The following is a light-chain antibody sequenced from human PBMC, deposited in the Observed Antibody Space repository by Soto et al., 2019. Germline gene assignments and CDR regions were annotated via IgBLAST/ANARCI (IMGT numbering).Light chain of an antibody. CDR3: QQSYSTPWT. CDR1: QSISSY. Sequence: DIQMTQSPSSLSASVGDRGTITCRASQSISSYLNWYQQKPGKAPKLLIYAASSLQSGVPSRFSGSGSATDFTLTISSLQPEDFATYSCQQSYSTPWTFGQGTKVEIK. J-gene: IGKJ1*01. V-gene: IGKV1-39*01. CDR2: AAS.